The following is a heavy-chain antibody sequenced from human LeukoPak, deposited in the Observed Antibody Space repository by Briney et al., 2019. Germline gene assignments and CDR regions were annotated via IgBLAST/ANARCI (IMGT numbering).Heavy chain of an antibody. D-gene: IGHD2-2*01. J-gene: IGHJ4*02. CDR2: IYTSGST. CDR3: ARTYCTSTSCYAPFDY. Sequence: MASETLSLTCTVSGGSISSGSYYWSWIRQPAGKGLEWIGRIYTSGSTNYNPSLKSRVTISVDTSKNQFSLKLSTLTAADTAVYYCARTYCTSTSCYAPFDYWGQGTLATVSS. V-gene: IGHV4-61*02. CDR1: GGSISSGSYY.